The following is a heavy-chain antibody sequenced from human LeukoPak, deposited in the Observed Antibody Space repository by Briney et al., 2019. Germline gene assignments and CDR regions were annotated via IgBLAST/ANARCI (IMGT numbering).Heavy chain of an antibody. CDR2: ISAYNGNT. Sequence: ASVKVSCKASGYTFTSYAMNWVRQAPGQGLEWMGWISAYNGNTNYAQKLQGRVTMTTDTSTSTAYMELRSLRSDDTAVYYCARLGGGLRFLEWLLAFDYWGQGTLVTVSS. D-gene: IGHD3-3*01. CDR3: ARLGGGLRFLEWLLAFDY. V-gene: IGHV1-18*01. CDR1: GYTFTSYA. J-gene: IGHJ4*02.